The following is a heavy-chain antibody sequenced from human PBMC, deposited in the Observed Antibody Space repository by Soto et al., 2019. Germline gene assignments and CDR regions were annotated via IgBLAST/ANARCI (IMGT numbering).Heavy chain of an antibody. CDR1: GGSISSSSYY. CDR2: VYYSGTT. D-gene: IGHD2-2*01. V-gene: IGHV4-39*01. J-gene: IGHJ4*02. Sequence: SETLSLTCTVSGGSISSSSYYWAWVRQPPGKGLERIGSVYYSGTTYYNPSLKSRVTISEDTSKNQFSLRLSSVTAADTAVFYCARLIHCKTTSCYFDYWGPGTLVTVSS. CDR3: ARLIHCKTTSCYFDY.